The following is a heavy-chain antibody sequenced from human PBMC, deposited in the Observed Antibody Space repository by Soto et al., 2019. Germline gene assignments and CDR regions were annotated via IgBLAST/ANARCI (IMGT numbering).Heavy chain of an antibody. J-gene: IGHJ4*02. CDR3: ARSLWLGELH. Sequence: QITLKESGPTLVKPTQTLTLTCSFSGFSLSTTGVGVGWIRQSPGKALEWLAIIYWDNDKRYSPSLKSRVTITKDTSKNQVVLTVTTIDPVDTVTYYCARSLWLGELHWGQGALVTGSS. V-gene: IGHV2-5*02. CDR1: GFSLSTTGVG. D-gene: IGHD3-10*01. CDR2: IYWDNDK.